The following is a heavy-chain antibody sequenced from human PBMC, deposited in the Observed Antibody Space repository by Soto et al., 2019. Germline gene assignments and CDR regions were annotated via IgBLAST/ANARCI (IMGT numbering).Heavy chain of an antibody. D-gene: IGHD2-2*02. V-gene: IGHV3-30*18. CDR1: GFTFNTYG. CDR2: ISYDGTDK. J-gene: IGHJ4*02. Sequence: GGSLRLSCAASGFTFNTYGMHWVRQAPGKGLECVAVISYDGTDKYYADSVKGRFIISRDNSKNTLYLQMNSLRAEDTAIYYCAKSPNFYCSSPNCYKFYFDFWGQGALVTVSS. CDR3: AKSPNFYCSSPNCYKFYFDF.